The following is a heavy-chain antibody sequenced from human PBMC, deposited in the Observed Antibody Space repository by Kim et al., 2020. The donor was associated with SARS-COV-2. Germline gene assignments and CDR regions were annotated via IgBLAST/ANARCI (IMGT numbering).Heavy chain of an antibody. J-gene: IGHJ6*02. V-gene: IGHV1-2*02. D-gene: IGHD6-6*01. CDR1: GYTFTGYY. Sequence: ASVKVSCKASGYTFTGYYMHWVRQAPGQGLEWMGWINPNSGGTNYAQKFQGRVTMTRDTSISTAYMELSRLRSDDTAVYYCASGYSSSSDPELGYYYYGMDVWGQGTTVTVSS. CDR2: INPNSGGT. CDR3: ASGYSSSSDPELGYYYYGMDV.